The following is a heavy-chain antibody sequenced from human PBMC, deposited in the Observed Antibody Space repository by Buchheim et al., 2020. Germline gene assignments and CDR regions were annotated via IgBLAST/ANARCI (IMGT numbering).Heavy chain of an antibody. CDR1: GFTFSSYA. D-gene: IGHD3-3*01. Sequence: EVQLLESGGGLVQPGGSLRLSCAASGFTFSSYAMSWVRQAPGKGLEWVSAISGSGGSTYYADSVKGRFTISRDNSKNTLYLQMNSLRAEDTAVYYCAKVEQPELRFLEWFEGWFDPWGQGTL. CDR2: ISGSGGST. J-gene: IGHJ5*02. CDR3: AKVEQPELRFLEWFEGWFDP. V-gene: IGHV3-23*01.